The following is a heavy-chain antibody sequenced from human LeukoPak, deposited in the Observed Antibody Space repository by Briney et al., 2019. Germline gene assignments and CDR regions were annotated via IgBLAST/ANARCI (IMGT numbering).Heavy chain of an antibody. Sequence: SVKVSCKASGGTFRNYAISWVRQAPGQGLEWMGGIIPLFGRAEYAQRFQGRVTITADESTSTAYLELSILRSEDTAVYYCSSPKEDSDYYFDYWGQGTLVTVSS. D-gene: IGHD4-11*01. CDR3: SSPKEDSDYYFDY. J-gene: IGHJ4*02. V-gene: IGHV1-69*01. CDR2: IIPLFGRA. CDR1: GGTFRNYA.